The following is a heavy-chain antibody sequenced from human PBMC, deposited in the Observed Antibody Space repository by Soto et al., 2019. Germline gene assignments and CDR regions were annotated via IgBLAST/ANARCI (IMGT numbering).Heavy chain of an antibody. Sequence: EVQLVQSGGGLVQPGESLRLSCAAFGFPFNNYYMTWVRQASGKGLEWVASIKEDGHEKYYVDSVKGRFTISRDNAKNSVSLQMDSLRAEDTAVYYCTRGAGGWNYYYAMDVWGPGATVNVSS. CDR2: IKEDGHEK. CDR3: TRGAGGWNYYYAMDV. CDR1: GFPFNNYY. D-gene: IGHD1-1*01. J-gene: IGHJ6*02. V-gene: IGHV3-7*03.